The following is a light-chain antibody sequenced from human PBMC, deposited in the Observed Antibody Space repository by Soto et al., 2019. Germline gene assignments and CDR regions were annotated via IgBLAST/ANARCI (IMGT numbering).Light chain of an antibody. CDR1: RTIDTY. V-gene: IGKV1-39*01. J-gene: IGKJ5*01. Sequence: DIQMTQPPSSLSASVGDRVTITCRASRTIDTYVDCYQQKPGKAPALPIYLASTLQVGVPSRFSGSGSCTDFTLTISGLPTEEFATYYWNHSYNTPINVGQGTRLDIK. CDR2: LAS. CDR3: NHSYNTPIN.